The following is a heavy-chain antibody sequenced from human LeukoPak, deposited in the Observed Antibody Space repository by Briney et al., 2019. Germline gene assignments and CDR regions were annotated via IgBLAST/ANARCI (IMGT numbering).Heavy chain of an antibody. V-gene: IGHV1-18*01. CDR3: ARISLRLRYFDWLPQDAFDI. J-gene: IGHJ3*02. CDR2: ISAYNGNT. CDR1: GYTFTSYG. Sequence: GASVKVSCKASGYTFTSYGISWVRQAPGQGLEWMRWISAYNGNTNYAQKLQGRVTMTTDTSTSTAYMELRSLRSDDTAVYYCARISLRLRYFDWLPQDAFDIWGQGTMVTVSS. D-gene: IGHD3-9*01.